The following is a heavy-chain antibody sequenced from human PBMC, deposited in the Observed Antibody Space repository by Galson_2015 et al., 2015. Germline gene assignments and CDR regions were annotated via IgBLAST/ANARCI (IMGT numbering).Heavy chain of an antibody. CDR3: ARRYCSSTSCHYYYGMDV. J-gene: IGHJ6*02. D-gene: IGHD2-2*01. Sequence: SVKVSCKASGYTFTSYGISWVRQAPGQGLEWMGWISAYNGNTNYAQKLQGRVTITRDTSASTAYMELSSLRSEDTAVYYCARRYCSSTSCHYYYGMDVWGQGTTVTVSS. CDR2: ISAYNGNT. V-gene: IGHV1-18*01. CDR1: GYTFTSYG.